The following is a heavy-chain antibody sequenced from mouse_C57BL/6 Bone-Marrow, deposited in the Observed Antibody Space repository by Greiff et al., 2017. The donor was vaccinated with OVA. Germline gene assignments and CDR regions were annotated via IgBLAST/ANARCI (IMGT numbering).Heavy chain of an antibody. J-gene: IGHJ1*03. D-gene: IGHD1-1*01. CDR1: GFSLTSYA. CDR2: IWTGGGT. Sequence: QVQLKQSGPGLVAPSQSLSITCTVSGFSLTSYAISWVRQPPGKGLEWLGVIWTGGGTNYNSALKSRLSISKDNSKSQVFLKMNSLQTDDTARYYCARNSQLRPYWYFDVWGTGTTVTVSS. CDR3: ARNSQLRPYWYFDV. V-gene: IGHV2-9-1*01.